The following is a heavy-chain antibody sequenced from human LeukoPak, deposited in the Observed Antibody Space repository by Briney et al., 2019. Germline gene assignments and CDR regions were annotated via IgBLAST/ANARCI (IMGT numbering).Heavy chain of an antibody. Sequence: PSETLSLTCAVYGGSFSGYYWSWLRQPPGKGLEWIGEINHSGSTNYNPSLKSRVTISVDTSKNQFSLKLSSVTAADTAVYYCARHLVLRWFDPWGQGTLVTVSS. V-gene: IGHV4-34*01. D-gene: IGHD2-15*01. CDR2: INHSGST. CDR1: GGSFSGYY. CDR3: ARHLVLRWFDP. J-gene: IGHJ5*02.